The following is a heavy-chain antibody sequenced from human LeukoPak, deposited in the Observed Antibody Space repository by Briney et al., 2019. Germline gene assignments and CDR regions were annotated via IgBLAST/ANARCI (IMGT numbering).Heavy chain of an antibody. CDR1: GFTFSNYA. Sequence: GGSLRLSCAASGFTFSNYAMSWVRQAPRKGLQWVSGISGSGDTTHYADSVKGRFSISRDNSKNTLYLQVSNLRPEDTAVYYCAQVPVTTVSGWGQGTMVTVSS. CDR3: AQVPVTTVSG. V-gene: IGHV3-23*01. J-gene: IGHJ3*01. CDR2: ISGSGDTT. D-gene: IGHD4-17*01.